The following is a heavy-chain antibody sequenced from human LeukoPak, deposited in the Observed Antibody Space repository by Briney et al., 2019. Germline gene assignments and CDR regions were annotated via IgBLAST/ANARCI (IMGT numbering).Heavy chain of an antibody. J-gene: IGHJ4*02. CDR2: IYYSGST. Sequence: SETLSLTCTVSGGSISGSSYYWGWIRQPPGKGLEWIGSIYYSGSTYYNPSLKSRVTISVDTSKNQFSLKLSSVTAADTAVYYCARGDLGSYRIDYWGQGTLVTVSS. CDR3: ARGDLGSYRIDY. V-gene: IGHV4-39*07. CDR1: GGSISGSSYY. D-gene: IGHD3-16*02.